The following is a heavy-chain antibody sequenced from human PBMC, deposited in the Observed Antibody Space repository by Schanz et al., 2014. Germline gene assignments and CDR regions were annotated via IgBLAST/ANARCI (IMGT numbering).Heavy chain of an antibody. CDR3: ARDGDVDY. V-gene: IGHV3-66*01. CDR1: GFTFSDHY. J-gene: IGHJ4*02. CDR2: TEGGGGT. Sequence: VYLVESGGDLVKPGGSLRLSCAASGFTFSDHYMDWVRQAPGKGLEWVSGLTEGGGGTYYTDAVKGRFTISRDNSNNTVFLQMSSLRAEDTAVYYCARDGDVDYWGQGTLVTVSS.